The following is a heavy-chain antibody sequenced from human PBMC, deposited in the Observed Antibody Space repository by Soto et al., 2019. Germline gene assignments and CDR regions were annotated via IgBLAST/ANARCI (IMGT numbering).Heavy chain of an antibody. D-gene: IGHD5-18*01. CDR2: IYYSGST. V-gene: IGHV4-59*01. Sequence: SETLSLTCTVSGGSISSYYWSWIRQPPGKGLEWIGYIYYSGSTNYNPSLKSRVTISVDTSKNQFSLKLSSVTAADTAVYYCARAGYSYGYGHDAFDIWGQGTMVTVSS. CDR1: GGSISSYY. J-gene: IGHJ3*02. CDR3: ARAGYSYGYGHDAFDI.